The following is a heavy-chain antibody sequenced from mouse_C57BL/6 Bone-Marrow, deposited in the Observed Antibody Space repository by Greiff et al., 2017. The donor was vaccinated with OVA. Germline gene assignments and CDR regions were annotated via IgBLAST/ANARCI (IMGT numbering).Heavy chain of an antibody. CDR2: INPGSGGT. V-gene: IGHV1-54*01. J-gene: IGHJ1*03. CDR1: GYAFTNYL. CDR3: TRDGSSYAYWYFDV. Sequence: QVQLQQSGAELVRPGTSVKVSCKASGYAFTNYLIEWVKQRPGQGLEWIGVINPGSGGTNYNEKFKGKATLTADKSSSTAYMQLSSLTSEDSAVYYCTRDGSSYAYWYFDVWGTGTTVTVSS. D-gene: IGHD1-1*01.